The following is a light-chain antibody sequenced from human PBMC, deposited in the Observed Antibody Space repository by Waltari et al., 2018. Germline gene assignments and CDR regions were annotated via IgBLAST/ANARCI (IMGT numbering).Light chain of an antibody. CDR1: TSDVGASNY. J-gene: IGLJ1*01. V-gene: IGLV2-14*01. CDR2: EVS. CDR3: SAYRGSSALV. Sequence: QSALTQPSSVSGSPAQSITISCPGTTSDVGASNYVSWFQQHPGKAPKLLLYEVSNRPSGVSSRFSGSRSGNTASLTISGLQAEDEADYYCSAYRGSSALVFGTGTKVTVL.